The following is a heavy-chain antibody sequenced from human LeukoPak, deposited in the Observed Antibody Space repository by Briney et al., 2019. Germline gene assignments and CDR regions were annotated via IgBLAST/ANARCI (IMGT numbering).Heavy chain of an antibody. J-gene: IGHJ4*02. CDR2: IIPILGIA. D-gene: IGHD6-19*01. V-gene: IGHV1-69*04. CDR3: ARAGIAVAGPFDY. Sequence: SVKVSCKASGGTFSSYAISWVRQAPGRGLEWMGRIIPILGIANYAQKFQGRVTITADKSTSTAYMELSSLRSEDTAVYYCARAGIAVAGPFDYWGQGTLVTVSS. CDR1: GGTFSSYA.